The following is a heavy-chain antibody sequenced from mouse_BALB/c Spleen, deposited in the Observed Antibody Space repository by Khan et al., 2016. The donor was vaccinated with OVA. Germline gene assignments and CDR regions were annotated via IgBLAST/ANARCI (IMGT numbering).Heavy chain of an antibody. V-gene: IGHV2-6-5*01. CDR2: ICGGGST. Sequence: QVQLKESGPGLVAPSQSLSITCTVSGFSLTDYGVSWIRQPPGKGLEWLGAICGGGSTYYNTALKSRLSISKDNSKSKVFLKMSSMQTDETAVYYCAKGVWCYYYALDYWGQGTTVTVAS. CDR3: AKGVWCYYYALDY. CDR1: GFSLTDYG. D-gene: IGHD1-1*02. J-gene: IGHJ4*01.